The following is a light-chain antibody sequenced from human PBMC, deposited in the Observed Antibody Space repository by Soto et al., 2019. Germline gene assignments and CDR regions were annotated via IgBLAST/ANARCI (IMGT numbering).Light chain of an antibody. V-gene: IGKV3-20*01. CDR3: NESGTALPGK. Sequence: EIVLTQSPGTLSLSPGERATLSCRASQSVSSSYLAWYQQKPGQAPRLLIYGASSRATGIPDRFSGSGSGKDFTLTIRRLGLEVLEGFYGNESGTALPGKFG. J-gene: IGKJ1*01. CDR2: GAS. CDR1: QSVSSSY.